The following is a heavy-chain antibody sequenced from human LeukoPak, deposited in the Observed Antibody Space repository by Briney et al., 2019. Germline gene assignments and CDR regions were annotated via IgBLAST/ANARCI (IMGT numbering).Heavy chain of an antibody. CDR2: ISWSSGSR. D-gene: IGHD3-22*01. CDR3: AKAIYYDSSGSGSGYFYY. CDR1: GFTFDDYA. V-gene: IGHV3-9*01. J-gene: IGHJ4*02. Sequence: PGGSLRLSCAASGFTFDDYAMHWVRQAPGKGLEWVLGISWSSGSRGYADSVKGRFTISRDNAKKSLYLQMNSLRAEDTALYYCAKAIYYDSSGSGSGYFYYWGQGTLVTVSS.